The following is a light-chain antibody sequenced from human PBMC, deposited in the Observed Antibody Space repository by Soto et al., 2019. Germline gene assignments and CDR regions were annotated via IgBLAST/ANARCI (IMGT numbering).Light chain of an antibody. CDR2: GAS. V-gene: IGKV3-20*01. CDR3: QQYDSTPWT. CDR1: QSVSSSF. J-gene: IGKJ1*01. Sequence: ESELTQSPGTLSLSPGERATLSCRASQSVSSSFLAWYQLKHGQAPRLLIYGASSRATGIPDRFSGSGSGTDFMLAISRLEPEDFVVYYCQQYDSTPWTFGQGTKVEIK.